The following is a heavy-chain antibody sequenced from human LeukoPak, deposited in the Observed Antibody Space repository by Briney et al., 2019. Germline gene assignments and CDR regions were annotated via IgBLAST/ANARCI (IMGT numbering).Heavy chain of an antibody. CDR2: IIPIFGTA. V-gene: IGHV1-69*13. D-gene: IGHD3-22*01. CDR1: GGTFSSYA. J-gene: IGHJ4*02. CDR3: ARGWGYYDSSGYYFEGFDY. Sequence: GASVKVSCKXSGGTFSSYAISWVRQAPGQGLEWMGGIIPIFGTANYAQKFQGRVTITADESTSTAYMELSSLRSEDTAVYYCARGWGYYDSSGYYFEGFDYWGQGTLVTVSS.